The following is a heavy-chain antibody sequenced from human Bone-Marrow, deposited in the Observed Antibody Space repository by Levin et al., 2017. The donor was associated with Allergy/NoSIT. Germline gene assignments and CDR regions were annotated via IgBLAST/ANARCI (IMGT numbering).Heavy chain of an antibody. CDR2: IYPCDSDT. Sequence: GESLKISCKASGYTFNNYWIGWVRQMPGRGLEWMGIIYPCDSDTRYSPSFQGQVTISADKSITTAYLQLSSLRASDTAIYYCARSGIEGTAYHFDYWGQGTLLTVSS. CDR3: ARSGIEGTAYHFDY. V-gene: IGHV5-51*01. D-gene: IGHD1/OR15-1a*01. J-gene: IGHJ4*02. CDR1: GYTFNNYW.